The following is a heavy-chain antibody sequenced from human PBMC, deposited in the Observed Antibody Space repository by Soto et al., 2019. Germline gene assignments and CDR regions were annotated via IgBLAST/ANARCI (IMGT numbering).Heavy chain of an antibody. D-gene: IGHD5-12*01. CDR1: GGPIRSYY. Sequence: QVHLQESGPGLLKPSETLSLTCSVSGGPIRSYYLSWVRQAPGKGLEWIAYIAYTGITGYNPSLRSRVTISGDTSQNVFSLKMTSVTAADTAVYYCAIEGFSGYEALDYWGQGILVTVSS. J-gene: IGHJ4*02. CDR2: IAYTGIT. V-gene: IGHV4-59*01. CDR3: AIEGFSGYEALDY.